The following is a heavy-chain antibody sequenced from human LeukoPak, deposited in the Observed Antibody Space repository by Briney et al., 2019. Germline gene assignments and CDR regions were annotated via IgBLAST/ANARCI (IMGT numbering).Heavy chain of an antibody. Sequence: PGGSLRLSCAASGFTFSSYAMSWVRQAPGKGLEWVSAISGSGGSTYYADSVKGRFTISRDNSKNTLYLQMNSLRPEDTAVYYCAKDRAGYSFGIEFFQHWGQGTLVTVSS. CDR2: ISGSGGST. J-gene: IGHJ1*01. D-gene: IGHD5-18*01. V-gene: IGHV3-23*01. CDR3: AKDRAGYSFGIEFFQH. CDR1: GFTFSSYA.